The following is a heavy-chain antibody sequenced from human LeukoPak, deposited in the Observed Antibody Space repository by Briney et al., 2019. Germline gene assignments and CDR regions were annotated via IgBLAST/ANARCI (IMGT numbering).Heavy chain of an antibody. D-gene: IGHD3-3*01. Sequence: GGSLRLSCAASGFTFSSYAMSWVRQAPGKGLEWVSAISDSGGSTYYADSVKGRFTISRDNSKNTLYLQMNSLRAEDTAVYYCARGAVLRFLEWAPRAYYFDYWGQGTLVTVSS. CDR1: GFTFSSYA. CDR2: ISDSGGST. V-gene: IGHV3-23*01. J-gene: IGHJ4*02. CDR3: ARGAVLRFLEWAPRAYYFDY.